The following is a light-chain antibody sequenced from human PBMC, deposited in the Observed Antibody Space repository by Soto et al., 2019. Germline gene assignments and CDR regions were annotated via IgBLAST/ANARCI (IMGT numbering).Light chain of an antibody. V-gene: IGKV1-9*01. J-gene: IGKJ4*01. CDR3: QQLNSFPLT. CDR1: QGISSY. Sequence: IQLTQSPSSLSASVGDRVTITCRASQGISSYLALYHQIPGKAPKLLIYAASTLESGVPSRFSGSGSGTDFTLTISSLQPEYFATYYCQQLNSFPLTFGGGTKVEFK. CDR2: AAS.